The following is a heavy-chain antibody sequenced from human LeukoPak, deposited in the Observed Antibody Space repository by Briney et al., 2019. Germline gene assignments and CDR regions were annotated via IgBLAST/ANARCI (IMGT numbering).Heavy chain of an antibody. CDR1: GGSISGYY. V-gene: IGHV4-59*01. CDR2: ISYSGST. D-gene: IGHD6-19*01. J-gene: IGHJ4*02. CDR3: ARDGRAGSLFAS. Sequence: SKTLSLTCTVSGGSISGYYWSWIRQPPGKGLEWVGYISYSGSTNYNPSLNSRVTISVETSKNQFSLKLSSVTAADTAVYYCARDGRAGSLFASWGQGTLVTVSS.